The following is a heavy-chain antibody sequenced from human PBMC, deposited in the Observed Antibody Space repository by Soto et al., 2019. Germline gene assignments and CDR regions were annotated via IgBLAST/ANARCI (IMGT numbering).Heavy chain of an antibody. CDR2: INHSGST. CDR1: GLNFSGYY. Sequence: SETLSLTSAVYGLNFSGYYWSWIRQPPGKGLEWIGEINHSGSTNYNPSLKSRVTISVDTSKNQFSLKLSSVTAADTAVYYCASRSYCSSTSCYVFDYWGQGTLVTVSS. J-gene: IGHJ4*02. CDR3: ASRSYCSSTSCYVFDY. D-gene: IGHD2-2*01. V-gene: IGHV4-34*01.